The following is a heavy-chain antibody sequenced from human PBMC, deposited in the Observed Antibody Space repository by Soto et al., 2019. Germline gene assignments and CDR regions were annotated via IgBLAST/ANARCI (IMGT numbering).Heavy chain of an antibody. CDR2: IIPDFGTP. V-gene: IGHV1-69*01. CDR3: ARGGGVKLGATYYYAMDV. D-gene: IGHD3-10*01. CDR1: GGSFSNFA. J-gene: IGHJ6*02. Sequence: QVQLVQSGAEVKKPGSSMKVSCKTSGGSFSNFAISWVRQAPGQGFEWMGAIIPDFGTPDYAQKFQGRVTILADESTNTVYLELSSLRSDGTAVYYCARGGGVKLGATYYYAMDVWGLGTAVTVSS.